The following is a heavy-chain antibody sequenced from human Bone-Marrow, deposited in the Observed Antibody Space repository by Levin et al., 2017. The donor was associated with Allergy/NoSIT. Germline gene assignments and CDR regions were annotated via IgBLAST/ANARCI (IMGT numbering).Heavy chain of an antibody. CDR2: INNRDNP. CDR3: AKDSPTSGWPAFDH. D-gene: IGHD6-19*01. Sequence: PGGSLRLSCAASGFSIRSYAMSWVRQAPGKGLEWVASINNRDNPYYANSVRGRFTVSRDASQSALYLQMNSLRVDDSALYYCAKDSPTSGWPAFDHWGQGVLVTVSS. J-gene: IGHJ4*02. CDR1: GFSIRSYA. V-gene: IGHV3-23*01.